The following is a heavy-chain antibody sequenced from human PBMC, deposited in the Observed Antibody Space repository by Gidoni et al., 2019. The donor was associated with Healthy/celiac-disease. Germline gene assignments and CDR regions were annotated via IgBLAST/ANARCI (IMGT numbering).Heavy chain of an antibody. CDR3: AKDHSSGWFDY. CDR1: GFTFSSYG. D-gene: IGHD6-19*01. V-gene: IGHV3-30*18. J-gene: IGHJ4*02. Sequence: QVQLVESGGGVVQPGRSLRLSCAASGFTFSSYGMHWVRQAPGKGLEWVAVISYDGSNKYYADSVKGRVTISRDNSKNTLYLQMNSLRAEDTAVYYCAKDHSSGWFDYWGQGTLVTVSS. CDR2: ISYDGSNK.